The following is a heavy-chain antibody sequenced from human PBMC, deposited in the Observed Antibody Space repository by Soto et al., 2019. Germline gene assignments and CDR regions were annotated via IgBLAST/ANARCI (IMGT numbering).Heavy chain of an antibody. D-gene: IGHD6-13*01. CDR2: ISSSSSYI. Sequence: ESGGGLVKPGGSLRLSCVASGFTFSSYSMNWVRQAPGKGLEWVSSISSSSSYIYYADSVKGRFTISRDNAKNSLYLQMNSLRAEDTAVYYCARGSIAAPYGMDVWGQGTTVTVSS. CDR3: ARGSIAAPYGMDV. V-gene: IGHV3-21*01. J-gene: IGHJ6*02. CDR1: GFTFSSYS.